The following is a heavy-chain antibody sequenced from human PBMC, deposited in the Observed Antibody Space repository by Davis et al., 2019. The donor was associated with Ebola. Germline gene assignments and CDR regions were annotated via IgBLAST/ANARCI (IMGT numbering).Heavy chain of an antibody. J-gene: IGHJ4*02. CDR3: ARDRRVAAGRLIDY. CDR1: GFTFSNYW. V-gene: IGHV3-74*01. Sequence: GESLKISCAASGFTFSNYWMHWVRQAPGQGLVWVARINSDGSSTSYAESVKGRFTISRDNAKNTLYVQMNSLRAEDTAVYYCARDRRVAAGRLIDYWGQGTLVTVSS. D-gene: IGHD6-13*01. CDR2: INSDGSST.